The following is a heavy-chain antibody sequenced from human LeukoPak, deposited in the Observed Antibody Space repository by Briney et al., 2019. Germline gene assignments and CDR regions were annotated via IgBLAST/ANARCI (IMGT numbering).Heavy chain of an antibody. Sequence: PSETLSLTCTVSGGSISSNSYYWGWIRQPPGKGLEWIGSIYHSGTTYSGSTYYNPSLKSRVTISLDTSKNQFSLKVGSMTAADTAVYYCARAGGYGLIDYWGQGTMVTVSS. J-gene: IGHJ4*02. CDR1: GGSISSNSYY. D-gene: IGHD5-18*01. CDR3: ARAGGYGLIDY. CDR2: IYHSGTTYSGST. V-gene: IGHV4-39*07.